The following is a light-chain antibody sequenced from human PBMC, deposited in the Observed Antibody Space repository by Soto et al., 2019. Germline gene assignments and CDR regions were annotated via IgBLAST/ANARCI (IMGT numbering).Light chain of an antibody. Sequence: VVMTQSPATLSVSPGERATLSCRASQSVGNKLAWYQHKRGQAPRLLVYGSFTRASGIPARFSGSVSGTEFNLTISRLQSDDFAVYYCQQYDTWPPWTLGQGTRVEIK. V-gene: IGKV3-15*01. J-gene: IGKJ1*01. CDR3: QQYDTWPPWT. CDR1: QSVGNK. CDR2: GSF.